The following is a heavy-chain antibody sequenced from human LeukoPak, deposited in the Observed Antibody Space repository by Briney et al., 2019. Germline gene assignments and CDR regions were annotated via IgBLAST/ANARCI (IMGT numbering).Heavy chain of an antibody. V-gene: IGHV4-39*01. CDR1: GGSISSSSYY. Sequence: KTSETLSLTCTVSGGSISSSSYYWGWIRQPPGKGLEWIGSIYYSGSTYYNPSLKSRVTISVDTAKNQFSLKLSSVTAADTAVYYCARHGNDYDFWSSYYRDYWGQGTLVTVSS. J-gene: IGHJ4*02. D-gene: IGHD3-3*01. CDR2: IYYSGST. CDR3: ARHGNDYDFWSSYYRDY.